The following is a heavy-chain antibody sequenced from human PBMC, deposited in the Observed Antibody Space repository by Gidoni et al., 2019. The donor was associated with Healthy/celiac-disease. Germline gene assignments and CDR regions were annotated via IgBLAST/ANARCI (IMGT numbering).Heavy chain of an antibody. V-gene: IGHV3-11*06. CDR3: ARDLGGPSEAAAGFDY. Sequence: VQLVESGGGLVKPGGSLRLSCAASGFTFSDYYMSWIRQAPGKGLEWVSYISSSSSYTNYADSVKGRFTISRDNAKNSLYLQMNSLRAEDTAVYYCARDLGGPSEAAAGFDYWGQGTLVTVSS. D-gene: IGHD6-13*01. J-gene: IGHJ4*02. CDR2: ISSSSSYT. CDR1: GFTFSDYY.